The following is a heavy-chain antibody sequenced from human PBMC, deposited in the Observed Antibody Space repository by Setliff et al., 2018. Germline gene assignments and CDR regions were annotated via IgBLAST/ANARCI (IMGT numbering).Heavy chain of an antibody. CDR2: IYIGGSA. CDR1: GGSISSYY. V-gene: IGHV4-4*07. D-gene: IGHD6-19*01. CDR3: AREQWLDPPGYYYMDV. Sequence: SETLSLTCTVSGGSISSYYWSWNRQPAGKGLEWIGHIYIGGSANYNPSLKSRVTMSIDTSKNQFSLKMNSVTAADMAVYYCAREQWLDPPGYYYMDVWAKGTTVTVAS. J-gene: IGHJ6*03.